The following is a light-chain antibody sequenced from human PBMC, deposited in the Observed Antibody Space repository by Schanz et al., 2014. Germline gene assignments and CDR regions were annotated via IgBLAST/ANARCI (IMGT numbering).Light chain of an antibody. J-gene: IGLJ2*01. V-gene: IGLV2-14*01. CDR2: DVS. Sequence: QSALTQPASVSGSPGQSITLSCTGTSSDVGGYNYVSWYQQHPGKAPKLMIYDVSNRPSGVSNRFSGSKSGNTASLTISGLQAEDEADYYCAAWDDSLNVVFGGGTKLTVL. CDR1: SSDVGGYNY. CDR3: AAWDDSLNVV.